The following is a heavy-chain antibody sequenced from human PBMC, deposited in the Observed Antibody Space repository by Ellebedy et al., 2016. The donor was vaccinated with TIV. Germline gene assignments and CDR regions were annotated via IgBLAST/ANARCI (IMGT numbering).Heavy chain of an antibody. CDR3: AREAVRFLHWKLYLDN. Sequence: GESLKISCAASGFTFSNYGFYWVRQAPGNGLEWVAVIWYDGGNKYYADSVKGRFTISRDDSQNTLYLEMNSLTAEDTAVYYCAREAVRFLHWKLYLDNWGPGTLVTVSS. J-gene: IGHJ4*02. D-gene: IGHD3/OR15-3a*01. V-gene: IGHV3-33*08. CDR1: GFTFSNYG. CDR2: IWYDGGNK.